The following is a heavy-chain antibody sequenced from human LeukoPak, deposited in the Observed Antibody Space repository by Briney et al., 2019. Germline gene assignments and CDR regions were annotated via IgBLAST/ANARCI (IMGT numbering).Heavy chain of an antibody. V-gene: IGHV4-34*01. J-gene: IGHJ4*02. Sequence: SETLSLTCAVYDGSFSGYYWSWIRQPPGKGLEWIGEINHSGSTNYNPSLKSRVTISLDTSKSQFSLKVRYVTAADTAVYYCARENGYRYDYWGQGTLVTVSS. CDR3: ARENGYRYDY. D-gene: IGHD5-18*01. CDR1: DGSFSGYY. CDR2: INHSGST.